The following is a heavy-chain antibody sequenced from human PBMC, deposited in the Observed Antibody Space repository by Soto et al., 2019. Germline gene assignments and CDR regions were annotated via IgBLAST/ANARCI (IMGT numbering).Heavy chain of an antibody. CDR1: GYSFSDYH. D-gene: IGHD2-21*02. CDR3: ARGGGNSAAFDI. V-gene: IGHV1-69*06. Sequence: ASVKFSCKASGYSFSDYHIYWVRQAPGQGLEWMGGIIPIFGTANYAQKFQGRVTITADKSTSTAYMELSSLRSEDTAVYYCARGGGNSAAFDIWGQGTVVTVSS. J-gene: IGHJ3*02. CDR2: IIPIFGTA.